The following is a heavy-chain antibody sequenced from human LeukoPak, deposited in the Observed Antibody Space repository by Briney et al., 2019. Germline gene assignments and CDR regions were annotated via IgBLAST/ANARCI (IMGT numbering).Heavy chain of an antibody. CDR2: IYYSGST. CDR1: GGSISSSSYY. CDR3: ARDVAAAGPFDY. D-gene: IGHD6-13*01. J-gene: IGHJ4*02. Sequence: PSETLSLTCTVSGGSISSSSYYWGWIRQPPGKGLEWIGSIYYSGSTNYNPSLKSRVTISVDTSKNQFSLKLSSVTAADTAVYYCARDVAAAGPFDYWGQGTLVTVSS. V-gene: IGHV4-39*07.